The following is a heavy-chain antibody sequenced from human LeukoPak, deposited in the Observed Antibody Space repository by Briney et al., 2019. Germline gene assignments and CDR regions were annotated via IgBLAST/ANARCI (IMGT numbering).Heavy chain of an antibody. Sequence: DSVKGRFTISRDNAKNSLYLQMNSLRDEDTAVYSCAKYRQLVQGVVDYWGQGTLVTVSS. CDR3: AKYRQLVQGVVDY. V-gene: IGHV3-48*02. D-gene: IGHD6-13*01. J-gene: IGHJ4*02.